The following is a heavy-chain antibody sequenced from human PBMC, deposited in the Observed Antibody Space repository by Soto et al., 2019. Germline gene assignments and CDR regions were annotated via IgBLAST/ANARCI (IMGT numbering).Heavy chain of an antibody. CDR3: ARGNIVLVPAAIRWFDP. J-gene: IGHJ5*02. D-gene: IGHD2-2*01. CDR2: IYYSGST. CDR1: GGSISSYY. V-gene: IGHV4-59*01. Sequence: SETLSLTCTVSGGSISSYYWSWIRQPPGKGLEWIGYIYYSGSTNYNPSLKSRVTISVDTSKNQFSLKLSSVTAADTAVYYCARGNIVLVPAAIRWFDPWGQGTLVTVSS.